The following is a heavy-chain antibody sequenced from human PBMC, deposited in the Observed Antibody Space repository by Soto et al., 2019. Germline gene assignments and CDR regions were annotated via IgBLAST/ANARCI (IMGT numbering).Heavy chain of an antibody. CDR2: IISSSRTI. Sequence: EVQLVESGGGLVQPGGSLRLSCAASGFTFSSYSMNWVRQAPGKGLEWVSYIISSSRTIYYADSVKGRFTISRDNAKESLYLQMNRPRAEATAVYYCATTIFGVVITLDYWGQGTLVTVSS. D-gene: IGHD3-3*01. CDR1: GFTFSSYS. V-gene: IGHV3-48*01. J-gene: IGHJ4*02. CDR3: ATTIFGVVITLDY.